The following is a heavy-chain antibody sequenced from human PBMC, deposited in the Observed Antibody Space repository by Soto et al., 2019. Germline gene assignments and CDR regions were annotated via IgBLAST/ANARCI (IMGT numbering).Heavy chain of an antibody. J-gene: IGHJ3*02. Sequence: QVQLVQSGAEVKKPGSSVKVSCKASGGTFSSYTISWVRQAPGQGLEWMGRIIPILGIANYAQKFQGRVTITADKSTSTAYMELSSLRSEDTAVYYCARPDYYYGSGSYAFDIWGQGTMVTVSS. CDR3: ARPDYYYGSGSYAFDI. D-gene: IGHD3-10*01. CDR2: IIPILGIA. V-gene: IGHV1-69*02. CDR1: GGTFSSYT.